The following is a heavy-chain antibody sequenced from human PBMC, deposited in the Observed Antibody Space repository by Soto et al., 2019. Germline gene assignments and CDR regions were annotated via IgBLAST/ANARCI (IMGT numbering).Heavy chain of an antibody. CDR2: INPNGGGT. V-gene: IGHV1-2*02. CDR3: ARAVPTMILGVRFRVDQ. CDR1: GYTFTAYY. D-gene: IGHD3-10*01. J-gene: IGHJ4*02. Sequence: QVQLVQSGAEMKKPGASVKVSCEASGYTFTAYYIHWVRQAPGQGLEWMGWINPNGGGTKYAQKFQGRVTMSRNTSINTAYMELTRLTSDDTAVYYCARAVPTMILGVRFRVDQWGQGTLVTVSS.